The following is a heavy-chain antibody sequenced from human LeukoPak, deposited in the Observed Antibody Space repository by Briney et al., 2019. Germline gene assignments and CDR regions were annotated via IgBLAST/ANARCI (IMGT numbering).Heavy chain of an antibody. CDR1: GFTSSSSA. Sequence: CLRLSSAASGFTSSSSAMSSVRQAPRKGLEWVSAISGSGVSTYYAGSVKGRFTISRDNSKNTLCLQMNSLRAEDTAVYYCARSHRGGYYFDYWGQGTLVTVSS. CDR3: ARSHRGGYYFDY. V-gene: IGHV3-23*01. J-gene: IGHJ4*02. CDR2: ISGSGVST. D-gene: IGHD3-16*01.